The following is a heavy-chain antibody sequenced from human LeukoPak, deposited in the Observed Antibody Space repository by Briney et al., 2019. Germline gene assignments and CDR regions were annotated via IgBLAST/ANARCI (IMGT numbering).Heavy chain of an antibody. J-gene: IGHJ4*02. CDR1: GGSFSGYY. D-gene: IGHD4-17*01. V-gene: IGHV4-34*01. CDR2: INHSGST. CDR3: ARALYSLGDYVLDY. Sequence: PSETLSLTCAVYGGSFSGYYWSWIRQPPGKGLAGIGEINHSGSTNYNPSLKSRVTISVNTSKNQFSLKLSSVTAADTAVYYCARALYSLGDYVLDYWGKGTLVTVSS.